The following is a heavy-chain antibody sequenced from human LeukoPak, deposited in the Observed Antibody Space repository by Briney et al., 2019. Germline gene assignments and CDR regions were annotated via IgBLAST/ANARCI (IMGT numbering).Heavy chain of an antibody. V-gene: IGHV3-21*04. CDR1: GFTFSSYS. Sequence: GGSLRLSCAASGFTFSSYSMNWVRQAPGKGLEWVSSISSSSSYIYYADSVKGRFTISRDNAKNSLYLQMNSLRAEDTAVYYCASPSYYDSSGYYWTRNYWGQGTLVTVSS. CDR2: ISSSSSYI. D-gene: IGHD3-22*01. CDR3: ASPSYYDSSGYYWTRNY. J-gene: IGHJ4*02.